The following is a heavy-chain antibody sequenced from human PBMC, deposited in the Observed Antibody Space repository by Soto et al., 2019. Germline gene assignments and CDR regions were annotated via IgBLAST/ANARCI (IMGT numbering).Heavy chain of an antibody. J-gene: IGHJ4*02. Sequence: EVQLVESGGGLIRPGGSLRLSCAASGLTVSSNYMSWVRQAPGKGLEWVSVIYSGGNTYYADSVKGRFTISRDTSKNTLYLQMNSLRAEDTAVYYCARVGGGAFDYWGQGTLVTVSS. D-gene: IGHD3-16*01. CDR3: ARVGGGAFDY. CDR1: GLTVSSNY. CDR2: IYSGGNT. V-gene: IGHV3-53*01.